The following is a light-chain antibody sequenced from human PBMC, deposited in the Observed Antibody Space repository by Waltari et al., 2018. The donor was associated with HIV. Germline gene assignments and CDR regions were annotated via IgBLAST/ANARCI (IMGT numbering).Light chain of an antibody. CDR2: EVN. CDR3: SSYAGSNNFVV. Sequence: QSALTQPPSASGSPGQSVTISCTGTSSDVGGYNYVSWYQQHPGKAPKLMIYEVNKRPSGVPDRFAGSKSGNTASLTVSGLQVEDEAYYYCSSYAGSNNFVVFGGGTKLTVL. J-gene: IGLJ2*01. V-gene: IGLV2-8*01. CDR1: SSDVGGYNY.